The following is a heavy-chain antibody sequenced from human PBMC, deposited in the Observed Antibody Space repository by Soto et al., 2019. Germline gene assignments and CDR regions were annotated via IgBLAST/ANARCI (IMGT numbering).Heavy chain of an antibody. Sequence: SETLSLTCTVSGGSISSADHYWSWIRQPPGKGLELLGYVYYRGSIYYKPSLESRVTISIDTSKNQFSLKLTSVPAADTAMYFCARALFTPNWFDSWGQGTQFTVSS. V-gene: IGHV4-30-4*01. CDR3: ARALFTPNWFDS. D-gene: IGHD2-21*01. CDR2: VYYRGSI. J-gene: IGHJ5*01. CDR1: GGSISSADHY.